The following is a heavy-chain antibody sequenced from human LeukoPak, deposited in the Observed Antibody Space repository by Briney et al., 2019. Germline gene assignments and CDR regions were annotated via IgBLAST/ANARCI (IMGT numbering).Heavy chain of an antibody. CDR2: ISGSGGST. Sequence: GGSLRLSCAAFGFTFNSYSMNWVRQAPGKGLEWVSAISGSGGSTYYADSVKGRFTISRDNSKNTLYLQMNSLRAEDTAVYYCAKGNIVGATYFDYWGQGTLVTVSS. D-gene: IGHD1-26*01. V-gene: IGHV3-23*01. J-gene: IGHJ4*02. CDR1: GFTFNSYS. CDR3: AKGNIVGATYFDY.